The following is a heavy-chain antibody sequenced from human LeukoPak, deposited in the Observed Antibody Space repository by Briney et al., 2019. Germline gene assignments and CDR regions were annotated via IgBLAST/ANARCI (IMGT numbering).Heavy chain of an antibody. CDR1: GYTFTGYY. CDR3: ARFRPGYSSGWYFDP. CDR2: INPNSGGT. Sequence: AASVKVSCKASGYTFTGYYMHWVRQAPGQGLEWMGWINPNSGGTNYAQKLQGRVTMTTDTSTSTAYMELRSLRSDDTAVYYCARFRPGYSSGWYFDPWGQGTLVTVSS. J-gene: IGHJ5*02. D-gene: IGHD6-19*01. V-gene: IGHV1-2*02.